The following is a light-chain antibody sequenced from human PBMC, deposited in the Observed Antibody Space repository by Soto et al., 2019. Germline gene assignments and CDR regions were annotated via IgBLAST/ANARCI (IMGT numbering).Light chain of an antibody. CDR3: QQAGSFPT. CDR1: HDVSSW. J-gene: IGKJ5*01. V-gene: IGKV1-12*01. Sequence: DIQMTQSPSSVSASVGDRVTITCRASHDVSSWVAWYQQKAGAAPKLLIYGASTLQSGVPSRFSGSRSGADFTHTISHLEPEDFATYYCQQAGSFPTFGQGTRLEIK. CDR2: GAS.